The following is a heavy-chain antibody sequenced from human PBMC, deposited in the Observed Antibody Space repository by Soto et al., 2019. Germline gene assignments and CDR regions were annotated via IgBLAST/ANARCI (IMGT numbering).Heavy chain of an antibody. CDR3: ARVGKRKGDY. CDR1: GGSFSGYY. CDR2: INHSGST. J-gene: IGHJ4*02. Sequence: QVQLQQWGAGLLKPSETLSLTCAVYGGSFSGYYWSWIRQPPGKGLEWIGEINHSGSTNYNPSLKSRVTISVATSKNQFSLKLSSVTAADTAVYYCARVGKRKGDYWGQGTLVTVSS. V-gene: IGHV4-34*01. D-gene: IGHD1-1*01.